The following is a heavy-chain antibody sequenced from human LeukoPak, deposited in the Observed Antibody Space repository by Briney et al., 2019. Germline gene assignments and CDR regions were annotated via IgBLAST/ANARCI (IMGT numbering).Heavy chain of an antibody. D-gene: IGHD2-2*01. Sequence: PSETLSLTCTVCGGSISSSSYYWGWIRQPPGKGLEWIGSIYYSGSTYYNPSLKSRVTISVDTSKNQFSLKLSSVTAADTAVYYCARDKEVPDAMTLGYYHYMDVWGKGTTVTVSS. CDR2: IYYSGST. CDR1: GGSISSSSYY. V-gene: IGHV4-39*07. CDR3: ARDKEVPDAMTLGYYHYMDV. J-gene: IGHJ6*03.